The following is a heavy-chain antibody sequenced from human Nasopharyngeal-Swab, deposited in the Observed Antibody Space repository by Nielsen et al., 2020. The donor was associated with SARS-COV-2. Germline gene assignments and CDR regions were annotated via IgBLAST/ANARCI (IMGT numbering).Heavy chain of an antibody. CDR3: AKDRNPMVRGVTPLMN. V-gene: IGHV3-30*18. CDR1: GFTFSSSG. CDR2: ISYDGSNE. J-gene: IGHJ4*02. Sequence: GESLKISCAASGFTFSSSGMDWVRQAPGKGLEWVAVISYDGSNEYYGDSVKGRFTISRDNSKNTLYLQMNSLRAEDTAVYYCAKDRNPMVRGVTPLMNWGQGTLVTVSS. D-gene: IGHD3-10*01.